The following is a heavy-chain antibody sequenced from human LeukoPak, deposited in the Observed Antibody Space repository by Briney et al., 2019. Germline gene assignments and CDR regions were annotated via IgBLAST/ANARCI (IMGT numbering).Heavy chain of an antibody. CDR2: ISAYNGNT. J-gene: IGHJ5*02. D-gene: IGHD3-10*01. CDR1: GYTFTSYG. CDR3: ARGIRVRGVFRFDP. Sequence: ASVKVSCTASGYTFTSYGISWVRQAPGQGLEWMGWISAYNGNTNYAQKLQGRVTITTDTSTSAAYMELRSLRSEDTAVYYCARGIRVRGVFRFDPWGQGTLVTVSS. V-gene: IGHV1-18*01.